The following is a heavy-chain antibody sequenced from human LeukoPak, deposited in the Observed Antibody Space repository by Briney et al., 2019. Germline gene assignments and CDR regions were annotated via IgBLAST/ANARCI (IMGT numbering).Heavy chain of an antibody. CDR1: GGSISSNSYF. CDR2: FYYSGST. J-gene: IGHJ6*02. Sequence: SETLSLTCAVSGGSISSNSYFLGWIPPPPGKGLEWIGSFYYSGSTYYNPSLKSRVTISVDTSKNQFSLNLNSVTAADTAVYYCAGPLRGGLVSIGMDVWGQGTTVTVSS. D-gene: IGHD5-12*01. V-gene: IGHV4-39*01. CDR3: AGPLRGGLVSIGMDV.